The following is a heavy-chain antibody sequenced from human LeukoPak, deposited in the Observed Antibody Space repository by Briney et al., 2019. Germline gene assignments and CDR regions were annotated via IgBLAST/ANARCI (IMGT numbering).Heavy chain of an antibody. Sequence: GGSLRLSCAASGFTFSSYGMYWVRQAPGKGLEWVSVIYIGGSTYYADSVKGRFTISRDISKNTLYLQMNSLRAEDTAMYYCARLGFVVPAVIFDYWGQGTLVTVSS. V-gene: IGHV3-53*01. J-gene: IGHJ4*02. D-gene: IGHD2-2*02. CDR1: GFTFSSYG. CDR2: IYIGGST. CDR3: ARLGFVVPAVIFDY.